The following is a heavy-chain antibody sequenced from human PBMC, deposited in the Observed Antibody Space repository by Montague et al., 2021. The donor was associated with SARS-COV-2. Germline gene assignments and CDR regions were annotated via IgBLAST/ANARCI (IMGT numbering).Heavy chain of an antibody. CDR3: GLGRGFAVGNHYYYSYGLDV. Sequence: SETLSLTCTVSGGSIRSSSHFWGWFRQPPGQRLEWIGTISYSGSTHYSPSLKSRVIISADTSKNQFSLSLRSVTAADTAVYFCGLGRGFAVGNHYYYSYGLDVWGQGTTVTVSS. D-gene: IGHD3-10*01. CDR2: ISYSGST. CDR1: GGSIRSSSHF. V-gene: IGHV4-39*07. J-gene: IGHJ6*02.